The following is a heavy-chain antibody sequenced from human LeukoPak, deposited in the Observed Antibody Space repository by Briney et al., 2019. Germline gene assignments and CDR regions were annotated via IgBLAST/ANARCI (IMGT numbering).Heavy chain of an antibody. V-gene: IGHV3-23*01. J-gene: IGHJ4*02. D-gene: IGHD2-2*01. CDR3: MKVGYQLLKYYFDY. CDR1: GFTFSSYA. Sequence: PGGSLRLSCAASGFTFSSYAMSWVRQAPGKGREWVSAISGSGGSTYYADSVKGRFTISRDNSKNTLYLQMNSLRAEDTAVYYCMKVGYQLLKYYFDYWGQGTLVTVSS. CDR2: ISGSGGST.